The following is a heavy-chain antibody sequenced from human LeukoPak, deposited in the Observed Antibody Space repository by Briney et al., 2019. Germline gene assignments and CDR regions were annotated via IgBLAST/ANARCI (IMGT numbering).Heavy chain of an antibody. Sequence: SETLSLACAVYGGSFSGYYWSWIRQPPGKGLEWIGEINHSGSTNYNPSLKSRVTISVDTSKNQFSLKLSSVTAADTAVYYCARSVTDFWSGYYTFRYFDYWGQGTLVTVSS. CDR1: GGSFSGYY. CDR3: ARSVTDFWSGYYTFRYFDY. D-gene: IGHD3-3*01. J-gene: IGHJ4*02. CDR2: INHSGST. V-gene: IGHV4-34*01.